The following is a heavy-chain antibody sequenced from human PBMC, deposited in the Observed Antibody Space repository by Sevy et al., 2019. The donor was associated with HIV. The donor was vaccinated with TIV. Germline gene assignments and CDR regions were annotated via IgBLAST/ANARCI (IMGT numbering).Heavy chain of an antibody. D-gene: IGHD3-9*01. CDR1: GFTFSSYA. CDR3: AKATYYDILTGYYKDNYFDY. J-gene: IGHJ4*02. V-gene: IGHV3-23*01. CDR2: ISGSGGST. Sequence: GGSLRLSCAASGFTFSSYAMSWVRQAPGKGLEWVSAISGSGGSTYYADSVKGRFTISRDNSKNTLYLQMNSLRAEDTAVYYCAKATYYDILTGYYKDNYFDYWGQGTLVTVSS.